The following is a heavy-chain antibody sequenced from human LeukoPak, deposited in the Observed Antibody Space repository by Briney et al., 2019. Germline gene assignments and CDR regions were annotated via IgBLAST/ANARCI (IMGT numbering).Heavy chain of an antibody. Sequence: GGSLRLSCAASGFIVSTYAMSWVRQAPGKGLEWVSSISSSSYIYYADSVKGRFTISRDNAKSSLYLQMNSLGAEDTAVYYCARDLPGYYDSSGYEVYGYWGQGTLVTVSS. CDR3: ARDLPGYYDSSGYEVYGY. D-gene: IGHD3-22*01. J-gene: IGHJ4*02. V-gene: IGHV3-21*01. CDR2: ISSSSYI. CDR1: GFIVSTYA.